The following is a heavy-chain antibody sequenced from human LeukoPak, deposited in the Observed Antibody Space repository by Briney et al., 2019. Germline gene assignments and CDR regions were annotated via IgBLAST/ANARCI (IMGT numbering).Heavy chain of an antibody. CDR3: ARGGYSGYDCFDY. CDR2: VNDSGST. J-gene: IGHJ4*02. D-gene: IGHD5-12*01. CDR1: GGSFTTYY. V-gene: IGHV4-34*01. Sequence: TPSETLSLTCAVYGGSFTTYYWSWIRQSPGKGLEWIGEVNDSGSTNYNPSLKSRVAISVDTSKNQFSLKLSSVTAADTAVYYCARGGYSGYDCFDYWGQGTLVTVSS.